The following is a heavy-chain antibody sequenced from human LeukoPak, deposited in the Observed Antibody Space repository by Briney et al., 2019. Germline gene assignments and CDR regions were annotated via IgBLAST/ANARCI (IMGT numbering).Heavy chain of an antibody. J-gene: IGHJ4*02. CDR1: GFTFGSYA. Sequence: GRSLRLSCAASGFTFGSYAMHWVRQAPGKGLEWVAVISYDGSNKYYADSVKGRFTISRDNSKNTLYLQMNSLRAEDTAVYYCASTRYDSSGYYYSYWGQGTLVTVSS. CDR2: ISYDGSNK. CDR3: ASTRYDSSGYYYSY. D-gene: IGHD3-22*01. V-gene: IGHV3-30-3*01.